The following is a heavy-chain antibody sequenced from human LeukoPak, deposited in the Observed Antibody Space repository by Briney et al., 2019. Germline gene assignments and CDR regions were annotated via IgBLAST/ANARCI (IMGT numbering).Heavy chain of an antibody. J-gene: IGHJ6*03. D-gene: IGHD5-12*01. CDR1: GFTFSNAW. Sequence: GGSVRLSCAASGFTFSNAWMSWVRQAPGKGLEWVGRIKSKTDGGTTDYAAPVKGRFTISRDDSKNTLYLQMNSLKTEDTAVYYCTTDLSVYSGYDGRAPYYYYYMDVWGKGTTVTVSS. CDR3: TTDLSVYSGYDGRAPYYYYYMDV. V-gene: IGHV3-15*01. CDR2: IKSKTDGGTT.